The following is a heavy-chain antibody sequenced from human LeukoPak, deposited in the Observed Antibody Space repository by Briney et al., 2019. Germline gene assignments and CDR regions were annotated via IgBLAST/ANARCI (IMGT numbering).Heavy chain of an antibody. CDR3: ARDGDSSGFDFDY. CDR2: IWHDGSNE. J-gene: IGHJ4*02. V-gene: IGHV3-33*01. D-gene: IGHD3-22*01. Sequence: GGSLRLSCAASRFTFTKYGMHWVRQAPGKGLEWVAVIWHDGSNEHYADSVKGRFTISRDNSKNTLYLQINSLRAEDTAVYYCARDGDSSGFDFDYWGQGTLVTVSS. CDR1: RFTFTKYG.